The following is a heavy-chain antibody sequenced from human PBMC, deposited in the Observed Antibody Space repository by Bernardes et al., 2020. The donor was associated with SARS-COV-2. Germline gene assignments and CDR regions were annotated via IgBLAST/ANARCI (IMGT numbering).Heavy chain of an antibody. V-gene: IGHV1-18*01. CDR3: ARETRVTIFGVVNPNYYYYGMDV. D-gene: IGHD3-3*01. CDR1: GYTFTSYG. J-gene: IGHJ6*02. Sequence: ASVKVSCKASGYTFTSYGISWVRQAPGQGLEWMGLISAYNGNTNYAQKLQGRVTMTTDTPTSTAYMELRSLRSDDTAVYYWARETRVTIFGVVNPNYYYYGMDVWGQGTTVTVSS. CDR2: ISAYNGNT.